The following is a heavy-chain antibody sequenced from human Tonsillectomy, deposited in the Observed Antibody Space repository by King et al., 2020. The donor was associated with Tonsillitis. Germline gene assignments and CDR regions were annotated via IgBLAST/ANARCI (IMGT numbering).Heavy chain of an antibody. CDR3: AKDLPPNYYDSSGIDY. CDR2: ISYDGSNK. D-gene: IGHD3-22*01. Sequence: VQLVESGGGVVQPGRSLRLSCAASGFTFSSYGMHWVRQAPGKGLEWVAVISYDGSNKHYADSVKGRFPISRDNSKNTLYLQMNSLRAEDTAVYYCAKDLPPNYYDSSGIDYWGQGTLVTVSS. J-gene: IGHJ4*02. V-gene: IGHV3-30*18. CDR1: GFTFSSYG.